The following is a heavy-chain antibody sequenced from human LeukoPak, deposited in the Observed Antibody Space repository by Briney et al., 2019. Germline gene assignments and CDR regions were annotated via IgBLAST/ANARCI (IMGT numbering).Heavy chain of an antibody. CDR3: ARANFLYCSSSTCLFDN. CDR2: INPNDGDT. V-gene: IGHV1-2*02. CDR1: GYTFTDYY. Sequence: ASVKVSCKACGYTFTDYYMHWVRQAPGQGFEWMGWINPNDGDTNYAQKFQGRVTMTRDTSISTAHIEVSRLRSDDTAVYYCARANFLYCSSSTCLFDNWGQGTLVTVSS. J-gene: IGHJ4*02. D-gene: IGHD2-2*01.